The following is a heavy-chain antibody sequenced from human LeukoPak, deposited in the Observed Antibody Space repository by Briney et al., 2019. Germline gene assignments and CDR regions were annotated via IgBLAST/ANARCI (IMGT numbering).Heavy chain of an antibody. V-gene: IGHV1-18*04. CDR3: ARDAPYSSGWYGVNAFDI. D-gene: IGHD6-19*01. CDR1: GYTFNGYY. Sequence: GASVKLSCKASGYTFNGYYMHWVRQAPGQGLEWMGWISAYNGNTNYAQKLQGRVTMTTDTSTNTAYMELRSLRSDDTAVYYCARDAPYSSGWYGVNAFDIWGQGTMVTVSS. J-gene: IGHJ3*02. CDR2: ISAYNGNT.